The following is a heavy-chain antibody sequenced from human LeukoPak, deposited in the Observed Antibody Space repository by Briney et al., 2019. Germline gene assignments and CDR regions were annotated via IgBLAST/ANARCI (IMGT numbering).Heavy chain of an antibody. V-gene: IGHV3-7*01. CDR1: RFTFSSYW. CDR3: ATFNILTGYQWFDP. CDR2: IKQDGSEK. Sequence: GGSLRLSCAASRFTFSSYWMSWVRQAPGKGLGWVANIKQDGSEKYYVDSVKGRFTISRDNAKNSLYLQMNSLRAEDTAVYYCATFNILTGYQWFDPWGQGTLVTVSS. J-gene: IGHJ5*02. D-gene: IGHD3-9*01.